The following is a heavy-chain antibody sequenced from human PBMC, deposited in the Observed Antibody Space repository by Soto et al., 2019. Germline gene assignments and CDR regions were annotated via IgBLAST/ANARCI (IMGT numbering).Heavy chain of an antibody. CDR3: ARQDIVLMVDAHIGPPHGYGMDV. J-gene: IGHJ6*02. CDR1: ECTFSSCS. CDR2: ISISGSTI. Sequence: GGPLTPSFAVSECTFSSCSMKSVRQAPVKGRELVSYISISGSTIYYADSLKGRFTISRDNARCSLYLQMNSLRAEDTAVYYCARQDIVLMVDAHIGPPHGYGMDVWRQGTRVTVAS. V-gene: IGHV3-48*03. D-gene: IGHD2-8*01.